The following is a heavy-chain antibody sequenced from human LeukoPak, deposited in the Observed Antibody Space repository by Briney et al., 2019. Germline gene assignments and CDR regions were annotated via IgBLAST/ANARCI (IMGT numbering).Heavy chain of an antibody. D-gene: IGHD2-2*01. Sequence: SQTLSLTCNVSGVSVSDGRYYWTWIRQHPGKGLEWIGYKCYSGSAKCNPPLKSRLTISIDTSKNQFSLQLSSVTAADTATYYCATPYCSGISCLDVFNMWGQGTRVTVSS. V-gene: IGHV4-31*03. CDR3: ATPYCSGISCLDVFNM. CDR2: KCYSGSA. CDR1: GVSVSDGRYY. J-gene: IGHJ3*02.